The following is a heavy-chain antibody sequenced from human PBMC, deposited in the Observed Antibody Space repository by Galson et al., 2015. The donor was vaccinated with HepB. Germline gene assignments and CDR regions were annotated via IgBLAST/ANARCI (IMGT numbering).Heavy chain of an antibody. D-gene: IGHD3-22*01. CDR2: ISYDGSNK. V-gene: IGHV3-30-3*01. CDR3: ARAMGAWDYDDSRGFFMVTDY. CDR1: GFTFSSYA. J-gene: IGHJ4*02. Sequence: CAASGFTFSSYAMHWVRQAPGKGLEWVAVISYDGSNKYYADSVKGRFTISRDNSKNTLYLQMNSLRAEDTAVYYCARAMGAWDYDDSRGFFMVTDYWGQGTLVTVSS.